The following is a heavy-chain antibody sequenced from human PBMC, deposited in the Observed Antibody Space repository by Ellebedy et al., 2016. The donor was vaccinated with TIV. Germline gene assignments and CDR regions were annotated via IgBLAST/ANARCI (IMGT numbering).Heavy chain of an antibody. CDR2: INHSGST. CDR1: GGSFSGYY. CDR3: ARVARFFTVTTFDY. D-gene: IGHD4-17*01. Sequence: SETLSLXCAVYGGSFSGYYWSWIRQPPGKGLEWIGEINHSGSTNYNPSLKSRVTISVDTSKNQFSLKLSSVTAADTAVYYCARVARFFTVTTFDYWGQGTLVTVSS. J-gene: IGHJ4*02. V-gene: IGHV4-34*01.